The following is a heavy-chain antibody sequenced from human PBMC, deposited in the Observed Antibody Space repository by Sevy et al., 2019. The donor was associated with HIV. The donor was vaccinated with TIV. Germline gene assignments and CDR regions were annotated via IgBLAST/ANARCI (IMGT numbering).Heavy chain of an antibody. CDR2: IIPIFGTA. V-gene: IGHV1-69*13. Sequence: ASVKVSCKASGGTFSKYAITWVRQAPGQGLEWMGGIIPIFGTANDAQKFQGRVTITADESTSTAYMELSSLRSEDTAVYYCARDRGFSSTSEYGMDVWRQGTTVTVSS. D-gene: IGHD2-2*01. CDR3: ARDRGFSSTSEYGMDV. J-gene: IGHJ6*02. CDR1: GGTFSKYA.